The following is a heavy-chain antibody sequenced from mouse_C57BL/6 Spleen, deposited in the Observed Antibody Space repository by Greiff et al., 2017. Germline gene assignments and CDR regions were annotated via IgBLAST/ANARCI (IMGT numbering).Heavy chain of an antibody. J-gene: IGHJ4*01. CDR1: GYTFTDYN. D-gene: IGHD1-1*01. V-gene: IGHV1-18*01. CDR3: AIYYYGSSSGYAMDY. CDR2: INPNNGGT. Sequence: EVQLVESGPELVKPGASVKIPCKASGYTFTDYNMDWVKQSHGKSLEWIGDINPNNGGTIYNQKFKGKATLTVDKSSSTAYMELRSLTSEDTAVYYCAIYYYGSSSGYAMDYWGQGTSVTVSS.